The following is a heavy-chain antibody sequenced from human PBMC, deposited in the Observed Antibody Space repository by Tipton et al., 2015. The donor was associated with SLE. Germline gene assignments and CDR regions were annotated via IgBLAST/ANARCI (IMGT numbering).Heavy chain of an antibody. Sequence: LRLSCAVSGGSISSGGLSWSWIRHPPGKGLEWIGFIYHSGSTYYNPSLKSRVTISVDTSKNQFSLKLSSVTAADTAVYYCARKGFDAFDIWGQGTMVTVSS. CDR1: GGSISSGGLS. CDR3: ARKGFDAFDI. V-gene: IGHV4-30-2*01. J-gene: IGHJ3*02. CDR2: IYHSGST.